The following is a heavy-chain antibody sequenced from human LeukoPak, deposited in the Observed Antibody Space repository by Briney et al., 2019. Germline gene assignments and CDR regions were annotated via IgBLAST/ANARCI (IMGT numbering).Heavy chain of an antibody. D-gene: IGHD5-24*01. CDR3: GRVGPTDYNYGPLAYFDY. V-gene: IGHV4-4*02. CDR1: GGSISSSNW. J-gene: IGHJ4*02. Sequence: PSETLSLTCAVSGGSISSSNWWSWVRQPPGKGLEWIGEIYHSGSTNYNPSLKSRVTISVDKSKNQFSLKLSSVTAADTAVYYCGRVGPTDYNYGPLAYFDYWGQGTLVTVSS. CDR2: IYHSGST.